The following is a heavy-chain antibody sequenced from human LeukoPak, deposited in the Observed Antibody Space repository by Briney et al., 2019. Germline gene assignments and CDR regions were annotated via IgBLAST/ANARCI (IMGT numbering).Heavy chain of an antibody. V-gene: IGHV3-23*01. Sequence: GGSLRLSCAPSGFTFSSYAMSWVRQAPGKGLEWVSAISGSGGSTYYADSVKGRFTISRDNSKNTLYLQMNSLRVEDTAVYYCANLLTAAGLDIWGQGTMVTVSS. CDR3: ANLLTAAGLDI. CDR1: GFTFSSYA. D-gene: IGHD6-13*01. J-gene: IGHJ3*02. CDR2: ISGSGGST.